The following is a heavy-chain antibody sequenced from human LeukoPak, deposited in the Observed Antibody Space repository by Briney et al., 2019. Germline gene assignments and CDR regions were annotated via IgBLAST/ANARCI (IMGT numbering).Heavy chain of an antibody. V-gene: IGHV3-23*01. CDR1: GFSFNTYA. Sequence: LAGGSLRLSCAASGFSFNTYAMSRVRQASGKGLEWVSAISDTGGSTYYADSVKGRFTISRDKSKNTLSLQMNSLRAEDTAVYYCAQQVGYCSSGSCYFTYWGQGTLVTVSS. CDR2: ISDTGGST. D-gene: IGHD2-15*01. J-gene: IGHJ1*01. CDR3: AQQVGYCSSGSCYFTY.